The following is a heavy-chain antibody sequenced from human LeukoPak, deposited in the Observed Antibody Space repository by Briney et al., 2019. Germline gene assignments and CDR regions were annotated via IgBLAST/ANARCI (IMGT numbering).Heavy chain of an antibody. V-gene: IGHV3-9*01. CDR3: AKDPAAAGTFGFDY. D-gene: IGHD6-13*01. J-gene: IGHJ4*02. Sequence: PGRSLRLSCVASGFTFEDYAMNWVRQVPGKGLEWVSGISWNSGSIGYADSVKGRFTISRDNAKNSLYLQMNSLRAEDTALYYCAKDPAAAGTFGFDYWGQGTLVTVSS. CDR2: ISWNSGSI. CDR1: GFTFEDYA.